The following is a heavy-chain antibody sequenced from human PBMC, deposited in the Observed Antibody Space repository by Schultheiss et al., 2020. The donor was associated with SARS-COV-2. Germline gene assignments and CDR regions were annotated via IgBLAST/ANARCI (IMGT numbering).Heavy chain of an antibody. D-gene: IGHD3-3*01. CDR3: ARGGADDFWSGYTADGAFDI. Sequence: SETLSLTCTVSGGSISSSSYYWGWIRQPPGKGLEWIGYIYYSGSTYYNPSLKSRVTISVDTSKNQFSLKLSSVTAADTAVYYCARGGADDFWSGYTADGAFDIWGQGTMVTVSS. V-gene: IGHV4-39*07. J-gene: IGHJ3*02. CDR2: IYYSGST. CDR1: GGSISSSSYY.